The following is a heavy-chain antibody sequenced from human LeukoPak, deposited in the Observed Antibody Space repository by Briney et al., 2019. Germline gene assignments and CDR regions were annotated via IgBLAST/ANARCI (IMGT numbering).Heavy chain of an antibody. J-gene: IGHJ4*02. CDR2: INHSGST. Sequence: SETLSLTCTVSGYSISSGYYWSWIRQPPGKGLEWIGEINHSGSTNYNPSLKSRVTISVDTYKNQFSLKLSSVTAADTAVYYCASGDYGDYEIWGQGTLVTVSS. CDR3: ASGDYGDYEI. V-gene: IGHV4-38-2*02. CDR1: GYSISSGYY. D-gene: IGHD4-17*01.